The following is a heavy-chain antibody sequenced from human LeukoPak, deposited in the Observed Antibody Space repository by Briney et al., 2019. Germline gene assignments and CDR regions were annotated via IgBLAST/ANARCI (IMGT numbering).Heavy chain of an antibody. CDR2: IKQDGSEK. D-gene: IGHD5-12*01. V-gene: IGHV3-7*03. CDR3: ARVGVVATSLAY. J-gene: IGHJ4*02. Sequence: AGYLRLSCAASGFTFSSYWMSRLPQAPGQELEWVSNIKQDGSEKYYVDSVKGRFTISRDNAKNSLYLQMNSLRAEDTAVYYCARVGVVATSLAYWGQATLVTASS. CDR1: GFTFSSYW.